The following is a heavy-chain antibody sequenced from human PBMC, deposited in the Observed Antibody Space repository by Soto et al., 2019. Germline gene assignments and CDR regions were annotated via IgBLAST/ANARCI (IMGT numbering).Heavy chain of an antibody. D-gene: IGHD3-9*01. J-gene: IGHJ6*02. Sequence: GSLRLSCAASGFTFSIYAMSWVRQAPGKGLEWVSSISGSGTSSYYADSVKGRFTFSRDNSKNTLNLQMNSLRAEDTAVFYCAKDKRYFDWPTGYGMDVWGQGTTVTVSS. V-gene: IGHV3-23*01. CDR2: ISGSGTSS. CDR3: AKDKRYFDWPTGYGMDV. CDR1: GFTFSIYA.